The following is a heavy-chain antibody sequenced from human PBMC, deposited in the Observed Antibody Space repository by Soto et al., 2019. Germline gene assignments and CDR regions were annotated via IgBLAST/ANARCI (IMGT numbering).Heavy chain of an antibody. D-gene: IGHD1-26*01. CDR1: GFTFSSYG. CDR2: IWYDGSNK. J-gene: IGHJ5*02. V-gene: IGHV3-33*01. CDR3: ARDWEGRWFDP. Sequence: VQLVESGGGVVQPGRSLRLSCAASGFTFSSYGMHWVRQAPGKGLEWVAVIWYDGSNKYYADSVKGRFTISRDNSKNTLYLQMNSLRAEDTAVYYCARDWEGRWFDPWGQGTLSPSPQ.